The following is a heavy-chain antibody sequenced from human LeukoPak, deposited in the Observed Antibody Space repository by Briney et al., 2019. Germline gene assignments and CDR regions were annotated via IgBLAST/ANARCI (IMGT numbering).Heavy chain of an antibody. D-gene: IGHD6-13*01. CDR3: ARGGPIAAAARGMDV. CDR1: GDTFSSYA. V-gene: IGHV1-69*04. Sequence: SVKVSCKASGDTFSSYAISWVRQAPGQGLEWMGRIIPIFGIANYAQKFQGRVTITADKSTSTAYMELSSLRSEDTAVYYCARGGPIAAAARGMDVWGQGTTVTVSS. J-gene: IGHJ6*02. CDR2: IIPIFGIA.